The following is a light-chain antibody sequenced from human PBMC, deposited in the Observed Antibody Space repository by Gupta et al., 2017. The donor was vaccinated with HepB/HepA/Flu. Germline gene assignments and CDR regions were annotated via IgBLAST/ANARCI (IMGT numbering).Light chain of an antibody. CDR2: KAS. V-gene: IGKV1-5*03. J-gene: IGKJ4*01. CDR1: QKIDDW. Sequence: IQMTQSPSTLSGSVGDRVTITCRASQKIDDWLAWYQQKGGKAPKLLIYKASILEIGVPSRFSGSGSGTDFTLTISNLQTDDFATYYCHQYNTFPLTFAGGTKVDIK. CDR3: HQYNTFPLT.